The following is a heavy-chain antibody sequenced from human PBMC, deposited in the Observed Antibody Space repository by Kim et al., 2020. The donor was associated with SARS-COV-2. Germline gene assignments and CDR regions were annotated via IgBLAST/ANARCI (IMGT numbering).Heavy chain of an antibody. CDR3: ASAVTTSWFDP. J-gene: IGHJ5*02. CDR1: GGSFSGYY. Sequence: SETLSLTCAVYGGSFSGYYWSWIRQPPGKGLEWIGEINHSGSTNYNPSLKSRVTISVDTSKNQFSLKLSSVTAADTAVYYCASAVTTSWFDPWGQGTLVT. CDR2: INHSGST. D-gene: IGHD4-17*01. V-gene: IGHV4-34*01.